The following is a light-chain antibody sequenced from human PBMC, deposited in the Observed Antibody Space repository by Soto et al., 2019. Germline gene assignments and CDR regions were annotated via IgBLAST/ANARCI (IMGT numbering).Light chain of an antibody. CDR3: QQYGGSPRT. CDR1: QSVNSIY. CDR2: GAS. Sequence: DILLRQAPGTLSSSPGERATLSCRASQSVNSIYLAWYQQKPGQAPRLLIYGASSRATGIPDRFSGSGSGTDFTLTISRLEPEDFALYYCQQYGGSPRTFGQGTKVDIK. V-gene: IGKV3-20*01. J-gene: IGKJ1*01.